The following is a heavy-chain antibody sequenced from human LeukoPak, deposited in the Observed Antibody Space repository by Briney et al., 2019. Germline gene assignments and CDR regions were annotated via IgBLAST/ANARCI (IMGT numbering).Heavy chain of an antibody. V-gene: IGHV1-18*01. CDR1: GYTFTSYG. D-gene: IGHD6-13*01. CDR3: ARDLWGGSSWYSGSSY. CDR2: ISAYNGNT. J-gene: IGHJ4*02. Sequence: ASVKVSCKASGYTFTSYGISWVRQAPGQGLERMGWISAYNGNTNYAQKLQGRVTMTTDTSTSTAYMELRSLRSDDTAVYYCARDLWGGSSWYSGSSYWGQGTLVTVSS.